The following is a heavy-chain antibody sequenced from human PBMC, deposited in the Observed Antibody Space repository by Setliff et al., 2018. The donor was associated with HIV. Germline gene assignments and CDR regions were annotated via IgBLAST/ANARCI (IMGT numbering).Heavy chain of an antibody. Sequence: PSETLSLTCAVYGGSFSGYFWSWIRQPPQKSLEWIGEINHSGDTNYNPSLKSRVTISADTSKNQFSLKLSSVTAADTAVYYCARGLSIFGVATPGFYSFMDVWGKGTTVTVSS. D-gene: IGHD3-3*01. CDR1: GGSFSGYF. V-gene: IGHV4-34*01. CDR3: ARGLSIFGVATPGFYSFMDV. CDR2: INHSGDT. J-gene: IGHJ6*03.